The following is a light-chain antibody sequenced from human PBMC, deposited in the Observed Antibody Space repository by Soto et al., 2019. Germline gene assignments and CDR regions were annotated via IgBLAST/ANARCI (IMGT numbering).Light chain of an antibody. J-gene: IGKJ1*01. Sequence: DIQLTQSPSTLSASVGDRVTITCRASQSVNRWWARYQHKPGEAPKVLIWDAASLPRGVPSRVNGSDNGPNFPPAIGSLQPDEFTTYFCQQYKDYSTWRFGQRNKE. CDR2: DAA. CDR3: QQYKDYSTWR. CDR1: QSVNRW. V-gene: IGKV1-5*01.